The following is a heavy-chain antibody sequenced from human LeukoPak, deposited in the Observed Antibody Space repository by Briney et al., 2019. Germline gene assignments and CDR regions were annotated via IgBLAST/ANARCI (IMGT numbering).Heavy chain of an antibody. CDR1: GYTLTELS. J-gene: IGHJ4*02. CDR2: FDPGDAET. Sequence: ASVKVSCKVYGYTLTELSMHWVRRAPGKGLERMGGFDPGDAETIYAQKFQGRVTMTEDTSTDTAYMELSSLRSEDTAVYYCAAGGVYDLLRYWVQAAMVTDCS. V-gene: IGHV1-24*01. D-gene: IGHD5/OR15-5a*01. CDR3: AAGGVYDLLRY.